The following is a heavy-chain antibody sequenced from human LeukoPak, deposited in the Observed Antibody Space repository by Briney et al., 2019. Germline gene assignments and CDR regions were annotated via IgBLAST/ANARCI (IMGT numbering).Heavy chain of an antibody. Sequence: SGGSLRLSCAASGITFSSYSMNWVRQATGKGPEWVSSISISSSYIYYAGSVKGRFTISRDNAKNSLYLQMNSLRAEDTAVYFCARGRSGYCSTTSCSRPPDYWGQGTPVTVSS. CDR3: ARGRSGYCSTTSCSRPPDY. CDR1: GITFSSYS. CDR2: ISISSSYI. V-gene: IGHV3-21*01. J-gene: IGHJ4*02. D-gene: IGHD2-2*03.